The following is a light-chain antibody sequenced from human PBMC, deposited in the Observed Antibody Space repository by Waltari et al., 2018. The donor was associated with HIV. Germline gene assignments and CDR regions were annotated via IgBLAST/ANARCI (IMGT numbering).Light chain of an antibody. Sequence: DIVMTQSPLSLPVTPGEPASTSCRSSRSLLHSNGYNYLYWYMQKPGQSPQLLLYLGSSRASGVPDRFSGSGSGTDFTLKISRVEAEDVGVYFCMQALQTPFTFGPGTKVDIK. J-gene: IGKJ3*01. CDR2: LGS. CDR3: MQALQTPFT. CDR1: RSLLHSNGYNY. V-gene: IGKV2-28*01.